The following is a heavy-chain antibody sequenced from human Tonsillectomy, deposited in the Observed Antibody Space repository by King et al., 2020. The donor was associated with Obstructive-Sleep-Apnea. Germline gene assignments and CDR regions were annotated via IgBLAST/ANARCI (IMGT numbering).Heavy chain of an antibody. Sequence: QLQESGPGLVRPSETLSLTCTVSGGSISNYYWSWIRQPPGKGLEWIGYMYYSGNTNFNPSLKSRVTISADTSRIQFSLRLSSVTAADTAVYYCARHRGVEDYGGYGDYFDYWGQGTLVTVSS. D-gene: IGHD5-12*01. CDR2: MYYSGNT. V-gene: IGHV4-59*08. CDR1: GGSISNYY. CDR3: ARHRGVEDYGGYGDYFDY. J-gene: IGHJ4*02.